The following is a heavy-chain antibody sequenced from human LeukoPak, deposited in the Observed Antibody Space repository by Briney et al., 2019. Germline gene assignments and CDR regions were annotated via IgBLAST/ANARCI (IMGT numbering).Heavy chain of an antibody. CDR1: VYTLTELS. Sequence: ASVKVSCKFSVYTLTELSMHWVRKPPGKGLEWLGGFDPEDGETIYAQKFQGRVTMTEDTSTDTAYMELSSLRSEDTAVYYCATEYGRSLGFAVAGPPGWYFDLWGRGTLVTVSS. CDR2: FDPEDGET. J-gene: IGHJ2*01. V-gene: IGHV1-24*01. CDR3: ATEYGRSLGFAVAGPPGWYFDL. D-gene: IGHD6-19*01.